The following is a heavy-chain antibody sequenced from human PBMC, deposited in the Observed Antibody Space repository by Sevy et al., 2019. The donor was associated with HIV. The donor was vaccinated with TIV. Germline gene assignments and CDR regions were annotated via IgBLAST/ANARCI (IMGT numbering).Heavy chain of an antibody. V-gene: IGHV3-9*01. D-gene: IGHD2-21*02. J-gene: IGHJ4*02. CDR1: GFIFDDYA. CDR3: ANAWGAMAVVFCGADCYFDS. CDR2: ITWNSGNI. Sequence: GGSLRLSCAASGFIFDDYALHWVRQVPGRGLEWVAGITWNSGNIVYGDSVRGRFTISRDNTKNSLHLQMNSLKADDTAFYYCANAWGAMAVVFCGADCYFDSWGRGTLVTVSS.